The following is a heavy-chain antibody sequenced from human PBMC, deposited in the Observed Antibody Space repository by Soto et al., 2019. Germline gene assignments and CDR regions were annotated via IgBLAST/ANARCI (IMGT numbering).Heavy chain of an antibody. J-gene: IGHJ6*02. CDR1: GFTFSSYG. CDR2: ISYDESNK. D-gene: IGHD3-10*01. CDR3: AKGTMARGLMLYYYGMDV. Sequence: QVQLVESGGGVVQPGTSLRLSCPTSGFTFSSYGIHWVRQAPGKGLEWVAFISYDESNKFYVDSVKGRFAIARDNSKKTLFLQMSSLRTEHTAVYYCAKGTMARGLMLYYYGMDVWGQGTTVTVSS. V-gene: IGHV3-30*18.